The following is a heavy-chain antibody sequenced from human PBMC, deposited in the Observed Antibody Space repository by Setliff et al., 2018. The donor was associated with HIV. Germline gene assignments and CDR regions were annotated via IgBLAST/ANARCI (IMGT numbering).Heavy chain of an antibody. Sequence: GESLKISCQGSGYTFANYWIGWVRQMPGKGLEWMGIIYPGDSDSRDSPSFQGQVIISADKSLSTAHLQWSSLKASDTAIYYCARGLGVRGRGDVFDIWGQGTMVTVSS. CDR3: ARGLGVRGRGDVFDI. CDR2: IYPGDSDS. CDR1: GYTFANYW. J-gene: IGHJ3*02. V-gene: IGHV5-51*01. D-gene: IGHD3-16*01.